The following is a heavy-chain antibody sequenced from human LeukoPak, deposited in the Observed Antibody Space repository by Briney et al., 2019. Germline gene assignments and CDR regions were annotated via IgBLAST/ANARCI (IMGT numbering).Heavy chain of an antibody. Sequence: GGSLRLSCAASGFTFSSYAMSWVRQAPGKGLEWVSAISGSGGSTYYADSVKGRFTISRDNSKNTLYPQMNSLRAEDTAVYYCAKGTTALDYGDYESVLNYFDYWGQGTLVTVSS. CDR1: GFTFSSYA. CDR2: ISGSGGST. J-gene: IGHJ4*02. D-gene: IGHD4-17*01. V-gene: IGHV3-23*01. CDR3: AKGTTALDYGDYESVLNYFDY.